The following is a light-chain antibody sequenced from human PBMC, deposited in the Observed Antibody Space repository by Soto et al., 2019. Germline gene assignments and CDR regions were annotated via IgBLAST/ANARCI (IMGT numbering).Light chain of an antibody. CDR3: GSYTGSIYV. J-gene: IGLJ1*01. CDR1: SSDVGGYNY. Sequence: QSALTQPASVSGSPGQSITISCTGTSSDVGGYNYVSWYQQHPGTAPKLMIYEVSNRPSGVSSRFSGSKSGNTASLTISGLQAEDEADYFCGSYTGSIYVFGNGTKVTVL. V-gene: IGLV2-14*01. CDR2: EVS.